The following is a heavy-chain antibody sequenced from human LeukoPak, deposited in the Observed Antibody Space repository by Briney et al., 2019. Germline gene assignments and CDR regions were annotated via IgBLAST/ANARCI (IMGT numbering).Heavy chain of an antibody. CDR1: GGPFSGYF. CDR2: IHNSGTT. CDR3: ARRYYYNLGSFPFDF. V-gene: IGHV4-34*01. J-gene: IGHJ4*02. Sequence: SETLSLTCAVSGGPFSGYFWSWIRQSSGKGLEWIGEIHNSGTTNYNPSLHSQVTISDDTTKNQFYLNLSSVTAAETAGYYCARRYYYNLGSFPFDFWGQGTLVTVSS. D-gene: IGHD3-10*01.